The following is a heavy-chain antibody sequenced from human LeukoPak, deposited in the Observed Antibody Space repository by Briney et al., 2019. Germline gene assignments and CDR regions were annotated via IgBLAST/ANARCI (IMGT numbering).Heavy chain of an antibody. CDR3: AKDSAGGYYDSSGFGSYYYMDV. Sequence: SETLSLTCAVYGGSFSGYYWSWIRQPPGKGLEWIGEINHSGSTNYNPSLKSRVTISVDTSKNQFSLKLTSMTAADTAVYYCAKDSAGGYYDSSGFGSYYYMDVWGTGTTVTVSS. V-gene: IGHV4-34*01. D-gene: IGHD3-22*01. CDR1: GGSFSGYY. CDR2: INHSGST. J-gene: IGHJ6*03.